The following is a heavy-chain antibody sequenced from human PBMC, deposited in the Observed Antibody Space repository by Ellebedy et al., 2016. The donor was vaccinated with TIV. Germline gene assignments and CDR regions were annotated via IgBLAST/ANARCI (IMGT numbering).Heavy chain of an antibody. J-gene: IGHJ6*02. D-gene: IGHD6-6*01. Sequence: ASVKVSCKASGGTFSSYAISWVRQAPGQGLEWMGGIIPIFGAANYAQKFQGRVTITADESTSTAYMELSSLRSEDTAVYYCARDQWQQLVRPYYYYGMDVWGQGTTVTVSS. V-gene: IGHV1-69*13. CDR2: IIPIFGAA. CDR1: GGTFSSYA. CDR3: ARDQWQQLVRPYYYYGMDV.